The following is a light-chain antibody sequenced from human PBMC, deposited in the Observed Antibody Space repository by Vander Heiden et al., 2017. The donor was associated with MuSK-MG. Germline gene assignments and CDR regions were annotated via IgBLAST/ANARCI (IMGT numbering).Light chain of an antibody. J-gene: IGKJ4*01. V-gene: IGKV1-39*01. CDR3: QQSDRTPLT. CDR1: QTISTS. Sequence: DIQMTQLPPYLSASVRDRVTITGRTSQTISTSLDWYQQRPGKAPKLLVYCASSLQSGVPSRFSGSGSGTDFTLTIGGLQPEDFATYYCQQSDRTPLTFGGGTKVEI. CDR2: CAS.